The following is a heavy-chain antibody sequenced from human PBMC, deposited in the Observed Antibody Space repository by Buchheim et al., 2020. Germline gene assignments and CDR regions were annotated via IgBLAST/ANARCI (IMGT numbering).Heavy chain of an antibody. CDR2: IYYSGST. CDR1: GGSISSSSYY. Sequence: QLQLQESGPGLVKPSETLSLTCTVSGGSISSSSYYWGWIRQPPGKGLEWIGSIYYSGSTYYNPSLKSRVTISVDTSKNQFSLKLSSVTAADTAVYYCARHVARKSGWSWFDPWGQGTL. J-gene: IGHJ5*02. V-gene: IGHV4-39*01. D-gene: IGHD6-19*01. CDR3: ARHVARKSGWSWFDP.